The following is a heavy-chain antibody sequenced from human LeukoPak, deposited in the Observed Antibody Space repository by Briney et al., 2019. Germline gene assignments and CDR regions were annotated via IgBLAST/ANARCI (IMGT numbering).Heavy chain of an antibody. CDR1: GGTFSSYA. J-gene: IGHJ4*02. Sequence: PVKVSSKASGGTFSSYAISWVRQAPGQGLEWMGRIIPIFGTANYAQKFQGRVTITTDESTSTAYMELSSLRSEDTAVYYCARGLPSSGLVYWGQGTLVTVSS. V-gene: IGHV1-69*05. CDR3: ARGLPSSGLVY. D-gene: IGHD6-19*01. CDR2: IIPIFGTA.